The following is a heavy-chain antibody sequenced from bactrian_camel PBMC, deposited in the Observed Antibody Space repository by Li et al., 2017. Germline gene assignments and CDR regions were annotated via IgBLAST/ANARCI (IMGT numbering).Heavy chain of an antibody. CDR1: GATSRSGT. D-gene: IGHD3*01. CDR3: AAGWPFGVGTLLRRHVNY. CDR2: VVIGEGLT. Sequence: HVQLVESGGGSVQAGGSLRLSCAASGATSRSGTIGWFRQAPGKEREGVASVVIGEGLTYYADSVKGRGTISQDNAKNMVYLQVDSLKAENTAMYYCAAGWPFGVGTLLRRHVNYWGQGTQVTVS. V-gene: IGHV3S54*01. J-gene: IGHJ4*01.